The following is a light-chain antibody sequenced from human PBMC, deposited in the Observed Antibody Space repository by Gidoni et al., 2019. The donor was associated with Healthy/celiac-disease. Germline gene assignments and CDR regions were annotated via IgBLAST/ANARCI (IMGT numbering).Light chain of an antibody. V-gene: IGLV2-11*01. CDR3: CSYAGSYTLI. CDR1: SSDVGGYNY. J-gene: IGLJ2*01. Sequence: QSARTQPTSISGSPGRSVTISCTGTSSDVGGYNYVYWYQQHTGKAPKLMIYDVNKRPSGVPDRFSGSKSGNTASLTISGLQAEDEADYYCCSYAGSYTLIFGGGTKLTVL. CDR2: DVN.